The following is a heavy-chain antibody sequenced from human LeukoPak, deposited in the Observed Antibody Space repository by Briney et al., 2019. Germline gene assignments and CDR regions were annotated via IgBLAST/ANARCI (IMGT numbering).Heavy chain of an antibody. Sequence: ASVKVSCKASGCNFRSYGFNWVRQAPGQGLEWMGWIMDYNGNTKFAQKFQGRITLTTDTSTSTAYMELRSLRSDDTAIYYCARVTLSGVIIRPGMDVWGRGTTVTVSS. V-gene: IGHV1-18*01. CDR3: ARVTLSGVIIRPGMDV. D-gene: IGHD3-10*01. CDR2: IMDYNGNT. CDR1: GCNFRSYG. J-gene: IGHJ6*02.